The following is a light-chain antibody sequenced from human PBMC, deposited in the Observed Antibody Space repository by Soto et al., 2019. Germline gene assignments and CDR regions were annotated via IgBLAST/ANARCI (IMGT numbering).Light chain of an antibody. Sequence: EIVMTQSPATLSVSPGERATLSGRASQSVSSNLAWYQQRPGQAPRLLIYDASTRATGIPPRFSGGGSGTEFTVTISSLQSEDFAIYYCQQYDIWPPYTFGQGTKVDIK. CDR3: QQYDIWPPYT. J-gene: IGKJ2*01. V-gene: IGKV3-15*01. CDR1: QSVSSN. CDR2: DAS.